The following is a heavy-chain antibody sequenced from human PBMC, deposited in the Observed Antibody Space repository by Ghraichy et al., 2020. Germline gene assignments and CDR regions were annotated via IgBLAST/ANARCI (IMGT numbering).Heavy chain of an antibody. CDR2: ISHVGIT. J-gene: IGHJ6*03. V-gene: IGHV4-34*01. CDR3: ARSEQQPGYPSYYYMDL. D-gene: IGHD6-13*01. CDR1: GGSFSGFY. Sequence: SETLSLTCAVYGGSFSGFYWSWIRQSPGEGLQWMGDISHVGITSDNPYLRSRLTLSVDTSRNQFSLNLTSVTAADTAVYYWARSEQQPGYPSYYYMDLWGKGTTVTVSS.